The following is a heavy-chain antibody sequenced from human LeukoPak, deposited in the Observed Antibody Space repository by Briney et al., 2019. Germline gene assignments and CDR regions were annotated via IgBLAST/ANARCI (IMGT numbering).Heavy chain of an antibody. V-gene: IGHV5-51*01. D-gene: IGHD5-24*01. CDR3: ARQLSTPYRREGYNVRPDNYYYYYYMDV. J-gene: IGHJ6*03. Sequence: GESLKISCKGSGYSFTSYWIGWVRQMPGKGLEWMGIIYPGDSDTRYSPSFQGQVTISADKSISTAYLQWSSLKASDTAMYYCARQLSTPYRREGYNVRPDNYYYYYYMDVWGKGTTVTVSS. CDR1: GYSFTSYW. CDR2: IYPGDSDT.